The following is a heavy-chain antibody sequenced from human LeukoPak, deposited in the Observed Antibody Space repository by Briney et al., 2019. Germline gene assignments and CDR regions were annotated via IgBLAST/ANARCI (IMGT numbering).Heavy chain of an antibody. CDR1: RYSFTSYW. Sequence: GESLKISCKGSRYSFTSYWIGWVRQMPGKGLEWMGIIYPGDSDTRYSPSFQGQVTISADKSISTAYLQWSSLKASDTAMYSCERQSTVTTSYWGQGTLVTVSS. CDR2: IYPGDSDT. V-gene: IGHV5-51*01. J-gene: IGHJ4*02. CDR3: ERQSTVTTSY. D-gene: IGHD4-11*01.